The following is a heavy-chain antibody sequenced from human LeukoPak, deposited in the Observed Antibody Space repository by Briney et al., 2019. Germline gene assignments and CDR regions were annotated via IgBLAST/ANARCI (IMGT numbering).Heavy chain of an antibody. CDR2: ISSTTSYI. CDR1: GFTFSSHS. V-gene: IGHV3-21*01. D-gene: IGHD2-2*01. J-gene: IGHJ4*02. CDR3: ARAGLYQLLWAFDY. Sequence: GGSLRLSCAASGFTFSSHSMNWVRQAPGKGLEWVSSISSTTSYIHYADSVKGRFTISRDNVNSSLYLQMNNLRAEDTAVYYCARAGLYQLLWAFDYWGQGNLVTVSS.